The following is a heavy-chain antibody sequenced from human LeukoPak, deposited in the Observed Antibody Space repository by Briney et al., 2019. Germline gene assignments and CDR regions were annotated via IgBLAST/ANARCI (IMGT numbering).Heavy chain of an antibody. CDR1: GFTFSSYA. CDR3: AKENAYRSIPALDY. J-gene: IGHJ4*02. CDR2: ISGSGDST. V-gene: IGHV3-23*01. Sequence: GGSVRLSCAASGFTFSSYAMSWVRQAPGKGLEWVSTISGSGDSTYNADSVKGRFTISRDNSKNTLYLQMNSLRAEDTAVNYCAKENAYRSIPALDYWGQGTLVTVSS. D-gene: IGHD6-13*01.